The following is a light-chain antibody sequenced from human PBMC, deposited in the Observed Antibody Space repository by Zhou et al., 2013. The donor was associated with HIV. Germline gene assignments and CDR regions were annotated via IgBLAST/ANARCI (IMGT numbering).Light chain of an antibody. J-gene: IGKJ1*01. CDR2: KAS. CDR1: QGISNY. Sequence: DIQMTQSPSSLSASVGDRVTITCRASQGISNYLVWYQQKPGKVPKLLIYKASSLETGVPSRFSGSGSGTEFTLTISCLQPDDFATYYCQQYNDYRTFGQGTKVEIK. V-gene: IGKV1-5*03. CDR3: QQYNDYRT.